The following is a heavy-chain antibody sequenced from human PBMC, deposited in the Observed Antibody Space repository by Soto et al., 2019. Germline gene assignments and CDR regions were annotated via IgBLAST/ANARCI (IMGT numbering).Heavy chain of an antibody. D-gene: IGHD1-20*01. CDR1: GFTFSSYA. J-gene: IGHJ6*02. Sequence: PGGSLRLSCAASGFTFSSYAMHWVRRAPGKGLEWVAVISYDGSNKYYADSVKGRFTISRDNSKNTLYLQMNSLRAEDTAVYYCACSITGALYYYYGMDVWGQGTTVTVSS. CDR2: ISYDGSNK. V-gene: IGHV3-30-3*01. CDR3: ACSITGALYYYYGMDV.